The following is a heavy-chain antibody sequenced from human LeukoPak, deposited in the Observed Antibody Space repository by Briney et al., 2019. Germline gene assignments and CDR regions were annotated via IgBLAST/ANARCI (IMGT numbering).Heavy chain of an antibody. J-gene: IGHJ6*03. CDR2: IYYSGST. Sequence: SQTLSLTCTVSGGSISSGDYYWSWIRQPPGKGLGWIGYIYYSGSTYYNPSLKSRVTISVDTSNNRFSLKLSSVTAADTAVYYCARDLVRWYSYYMDVWGKGTTVTVSS. CDR1: GGSISSGDYY. V-gene: IGHV4-30-4*08. D-gene: IGHD4-23*01. CDR3: ARDLVRWYSYYMDV.